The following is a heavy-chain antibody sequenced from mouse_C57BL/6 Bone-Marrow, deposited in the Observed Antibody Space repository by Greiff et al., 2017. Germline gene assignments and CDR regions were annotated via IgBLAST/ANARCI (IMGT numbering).Heavy chain of an antibody. Sequence: VKLQQPGAELVRPGSSVKLSCKASGYTFTSYWMHWVKQRPIQGLEWIGNIDPSDSETHYNQKFKDKATLTVDKSSSTAYMQLSSLTSEDSAVYYCARGITTVVADFDYWGQGTTLTVSS. V-gene: IGHV1-52*01. J-gene: IGHJ2*01. CDR2: IDPSDSET. D-gene: IGHD1-1*01. CDR1: GYTFTSYW. CDR3: ARGITTVVADFDY.